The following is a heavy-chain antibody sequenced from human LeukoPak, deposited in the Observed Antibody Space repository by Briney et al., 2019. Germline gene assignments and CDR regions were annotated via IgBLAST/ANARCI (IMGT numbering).Heavy chain of an antibody. CDR3: ARGYCTNGVCYIGPFDY. V-gene: IGHV4-59*01. Sequence: SETLSLTCTVSGGSISSYYWSWIRQPPGKGLEWIGYIYYSGSTNYNPSLKSRVPISVDTSKNQFSLKLSSVTAADTAVYYCARGYCTNGVCYIGPFDYWGQGTLVTVSS. J-gene: IGHJ4*02. CDR1: GGSISSYY. CDR2: IYYSGST. D-gene: IGHD2-8*01.